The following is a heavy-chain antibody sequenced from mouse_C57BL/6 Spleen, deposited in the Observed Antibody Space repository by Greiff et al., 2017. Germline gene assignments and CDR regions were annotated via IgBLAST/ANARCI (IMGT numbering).Heavy chain of an antibody. V-gene: IGHV2-2*01. J-gene: IGHJ1*03. CDR2: IWSCGST. CDR3: ARNYYGSSYFDV. CDR1: GFSLTSYG. Sequence: QVQLKQSGPGLVQPSQSLSITCTVSGFSLTSYGVHWVRQSPGKGLEWLGVIWSCGSTDYNAAFISRLSISKDNSKSQVFFKMNSLQADDTAIYYCARNYYGSSYFDVWGTGTTVTVSS. D-gene: IGHD1-1*01.